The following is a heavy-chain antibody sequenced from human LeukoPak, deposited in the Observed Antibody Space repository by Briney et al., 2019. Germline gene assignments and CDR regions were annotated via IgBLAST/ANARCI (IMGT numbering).Heavy chain of an antibody. CDR2: VSSDGSNK. Sequence: PGGSLRLSCAASGFTFSSYAMHWVRQAPGKGLEWVAVVSSDGSNKYYADSVKGRFTISRDNSKNTLYLQMNSLRADDTAVYYCAKAADSGWYWVDYWGQETLVTVSS. CDR3: AKAADSGWYWVDY. D-gene: IGHD6-19*01. J-gene: IGHJ4*02. V-gene: IGHV3-30*18. CDR1: GFTFSSYA.